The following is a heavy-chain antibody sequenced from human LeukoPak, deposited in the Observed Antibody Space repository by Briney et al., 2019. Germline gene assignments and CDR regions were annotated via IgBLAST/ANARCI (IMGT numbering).Heavy chain of an antibody. CDR2: ISYDGSNK. V-gene: IGHV3-30-3*01. CDR1: GFTFSSYA. Sequence: GGSLRLSCAASGFTFSSYAMHWVRQAPGKGLEWVAVISYDGSNKYYADSVKGRFTISRDNSKNTLYLQMNSLRAEDTAVHYCARDRSGWPPDAFDIWGQGTMVTVSS. J-gene: IGHJ3*02. D-gene: IGHD6-19*01. CDR3: ARDRSGWPPDAFDI.